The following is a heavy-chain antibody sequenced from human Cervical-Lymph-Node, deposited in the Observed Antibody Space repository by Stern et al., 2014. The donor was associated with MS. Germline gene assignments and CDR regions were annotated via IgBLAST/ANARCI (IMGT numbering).Heavy chain of an antibody. D-gene: IGHD5-18*01. J-gene: IGHJ4*02. V-gene: IGHV4-61*02. CDR2: IYTSGST. CDR3: ARELIDTAMTYDY. Sequence: VQLVESGPGLVKPSQTLSLTCTVSGGSISSGSYYWSWIRQPAGKGLEXIGRIYTSGSTNYNPSLKSRVTISVDTSKNQFSLKRSSVTAADTAVYYCARELIDTAMTYDYWGQGTLVTVSS. CDR1: GGSISSGSYY.